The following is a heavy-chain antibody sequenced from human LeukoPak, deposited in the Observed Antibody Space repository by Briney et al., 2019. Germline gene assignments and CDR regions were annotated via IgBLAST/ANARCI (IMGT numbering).Heavy chain of an antibody. CDR2: ISSSSSYI. Sequence: GGSLRLSCAASGFTFSSYSMNWVRQAPGKGLEWVSSISSSSSYIYYADSVKGRFTISRDNAKNSLYLQMNSLRAEDTAVYYCARDSSSWYGDFDYWGQGTLVTVSS. J-gene: IGHJ4*02. D-gene: IGHD6-13*01. CDR3: ARDSSSWYGDFDY. CDR1: GFTFSSYS. V-gene: IGHV3-21*01.